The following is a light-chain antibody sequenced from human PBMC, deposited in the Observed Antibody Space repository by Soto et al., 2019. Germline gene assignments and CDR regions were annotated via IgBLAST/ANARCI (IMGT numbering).Light chain of an antibody. CDR2: DAS. V-gene: IGKV1-5*01. CDR1: QSISSW. J-gene: IGKJ1*01. CDR3: QQYNSYSG. Sequence: DIQMTQSPSTLSASVGDRVTITCRASQSISSWLAWYQQKPGKAPKLLIYDASSLESGVPSRFSGSGSGTEFTLTISSLQPDDVATYYCQQYNSYSGFGQGTKV.